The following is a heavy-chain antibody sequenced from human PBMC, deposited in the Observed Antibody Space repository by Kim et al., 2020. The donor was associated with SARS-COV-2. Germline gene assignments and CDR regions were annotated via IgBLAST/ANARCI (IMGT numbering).Heavy chain of an antibody. V-gene: IGHV3-30*02. D-gene: IGHD3-9*01. Sequence: FTISRDNSKNTLYLQMNSLRAEDTAVYYCAKEWSYYDILTGYQAYYFDYWGQGTLVTVSS. CDR3: AKEWSYYDILTGYQAYYFDY. J-gene: IGHJ4*02.